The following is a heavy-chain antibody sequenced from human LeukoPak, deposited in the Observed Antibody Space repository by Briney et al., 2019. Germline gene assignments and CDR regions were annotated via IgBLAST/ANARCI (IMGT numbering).Heavy chain of an antibody. V-gene: IGHV4-59*01. CDR3: ARELGSGWPTFDY. Sequence: PSETLSLTCAVYGGSFSGYYWSWIRQPPGKGLEWIGYIYYSGSTNYNPSLKSRVTISVDTSKNQFSLKLSSVTAADTAVYYCARELGSGWPTFDYWGQGTLVTVSS. CDR2: IYYSGST. CDR1: GGSFSGYY. D-gene: IGHD6-19*01. J-gene: IGHJ4*02.